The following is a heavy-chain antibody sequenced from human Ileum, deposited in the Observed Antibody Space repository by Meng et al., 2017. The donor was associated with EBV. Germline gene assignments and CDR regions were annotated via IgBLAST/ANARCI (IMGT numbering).Heavy chain of an antibody. V-gene: IGHV4-30-4*01. Sequence: LQETEPAQEKASQSLSLHRAGSGGSISRGGYYRIWIRPPPGKGLEWNGDIYYSGTTYYAPSLKRRVTRSEDTSKNQFSLKLSSVAAAATAVYYCAREVTMVRGVYARTFVPWGQGTLVTVSS. CDR2: IYYSGTT. J-gene: IGHJ5*02. CDR1: GGSISRGGYY. CDR3: AREVTMVRGVYARTFVP. D-gene: IGHD3-10*01.